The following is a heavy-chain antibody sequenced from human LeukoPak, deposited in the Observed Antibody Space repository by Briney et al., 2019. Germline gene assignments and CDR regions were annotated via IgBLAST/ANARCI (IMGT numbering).Heavy chain of an antibody. Sequence: SVKVSCKASGGTFSSYAISWVRQAPGQGLEWMGGIIPIFGTANYAQKFQGRVTITADESTSTAYMELSSLRSEDTAVYYCARAVSSSWYGNYYYYYGKDVWGQGTTVTVSS. D-gene: IGHD6-13*01. CDR2: IIPIFGTA. CDR3: ARAVSSSWYGNYYYYYGKDV. V-gene: IGHV1-69*01. J-gene: IGHJ6*02. CDR1: GGTFSSYA.